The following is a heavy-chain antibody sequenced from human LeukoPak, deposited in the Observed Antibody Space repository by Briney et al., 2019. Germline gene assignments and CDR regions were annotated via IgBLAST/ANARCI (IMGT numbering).Heavy chain of an antibody. V-gene: IGHV3-74*01. D-gene: IGHD6-13*01. J-gene: IGHJ4*02. CDR2: INTDGSST. CDR3: ARAAARVRPFDY. Sequence: PGGSLRLSCAASGFTFSSYWMHWVRHAPGKGLVWVSRINTDGSSTIHADSVKGRFTISRDNAKNTLYLQMNSLRAEDTAVYYCARAAARVRPFDYWGQGTLVTVSS. CDR1: GFTFSSYW.